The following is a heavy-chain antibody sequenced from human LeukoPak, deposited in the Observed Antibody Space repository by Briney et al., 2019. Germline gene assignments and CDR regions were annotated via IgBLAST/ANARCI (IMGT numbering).Heavy chain of an antibody. CDR3: ARDRRESSKPNDAFDI. D-gene: IGHD4-11*01. V-gene: IGHV4-59*01. J-gene: IGHJ3*02. Sequence: SETLSLTXSVSGGYISSYYWSWIRQPPGKGLEWIGYIYYTGSTNYNPSLESRVTISIDTSKKQLSLKLRSVTAADTAVYYCARDRRESSKPNDAFDIWGQGTMVTVSS. CDR2: IYYTGST. CDR1: GGYISSYY.